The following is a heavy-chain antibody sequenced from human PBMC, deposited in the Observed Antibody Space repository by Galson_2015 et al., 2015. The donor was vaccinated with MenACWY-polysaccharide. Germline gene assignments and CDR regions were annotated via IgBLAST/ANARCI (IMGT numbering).Heavy chain of an antibody. J-gene: IGHJ6*02. CDR2: ISWNSGSI. D-gene: IGHD6-13*01. CDR1: GFTFDDCA. Sequence: SLRLSCAASGFTFDDCAMHWVRQAPGKGLEWVSGISWNSGSIGYADSVKGRFTISRDNAKNSLYLQMNSLRAEDTALYYCAKATGATAADSLPYYYYYGMDVWGQGTTVTVSS. V-gene: IGHV3-9*01. CDR3: AKATGATAADSLPYYYYYGMDV.